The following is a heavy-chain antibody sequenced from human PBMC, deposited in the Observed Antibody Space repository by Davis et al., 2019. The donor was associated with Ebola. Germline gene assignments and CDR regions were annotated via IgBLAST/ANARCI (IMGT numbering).Heavy chain of an antibody. V-gene: IGHV1-69*13. Sequence: AASVKVSCKASGGTFSIYSVNWVRQAPGQGPEWMGGINRLFQTADYAQNLQDRVSITADESTRTAYMELSSLRSEDTAVYYCARSGLSFGVVKYHYGMDVWGKGTTVTVSS. J-gene: IGHJ6*04. D-gene: IGHD3-3*01. CDR2: INRLFQTA. CDR3: ARSGLSFGVVKYHYGMDV. CDR1: GGTFSIYS.